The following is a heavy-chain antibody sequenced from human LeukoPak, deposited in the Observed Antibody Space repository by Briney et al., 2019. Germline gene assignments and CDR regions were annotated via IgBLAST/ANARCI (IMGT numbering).Heavy chain of an antibody. CDR1: GFTFSSYT. CDR3: AKDQYDYVWGSYRYSDY. D-gene: IGHD3-16*02. Sequence: GGSLRLSCAASGFTFSSYTMSWVRQAPGKGLEWVSSISGSGGNTYYADSVKGRFTISRDNSKNTLYLQMNSLRAEDTALYYCAKDQYDYVWGSYRYSDYWGQGTLVTVSS. V-gene: IGHV3-23*01. CDR2: ISGSGGNT. J-gene: IGHJ4*02.